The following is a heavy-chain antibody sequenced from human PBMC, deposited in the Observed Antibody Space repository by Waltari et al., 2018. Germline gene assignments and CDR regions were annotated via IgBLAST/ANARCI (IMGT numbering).Heavy chain of an antibody. CDR3: ARVERSDFWSGYLNWFDP. J-gene: IGHJ5*02. D-gene: IGHD3-3*01. Sequence: QVQLQESGPGLVTPSETLSLTCTVSGYSISSGYYWGWIRPPPGQGLEWIGSIYHSGSTYYTPSLKSRVTISVDTSKNQFSLKLSSVTAADTAVYYCARVERSDFWSGYLNWFDPWGQGTLVTVSS. V-gene: IGHV4-38-2*02. CDR2: IYHSGST. CDR1: GYSISSGYY.